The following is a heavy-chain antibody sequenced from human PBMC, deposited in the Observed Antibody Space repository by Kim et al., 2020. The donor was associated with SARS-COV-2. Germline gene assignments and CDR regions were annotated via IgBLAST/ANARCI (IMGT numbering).Heavy chain of an antibody. D-gene: IGHD3-9*01. CDR1: GYSFTSYW. V-gene: IGHV5-51*01. CDR3: ARVIGEYYDILTGYPYYFDY. Sequence: GESLKISCKGSGYSFTSYWIGWVRQMPGKGLGWMGIIYPGDSDTRYSPSFQGQVTISADKSISTAYLQWSSLKASDTAMYYCARVIGEYYDILTGYPYYFDYWGQGTLVTVSS. CDR2: IYPGDSDT. J-gene: IGHJ4*02.